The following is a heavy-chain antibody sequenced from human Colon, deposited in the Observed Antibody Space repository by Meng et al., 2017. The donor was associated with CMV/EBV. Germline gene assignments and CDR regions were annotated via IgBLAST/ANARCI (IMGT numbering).Heavy chain of an antibody. J-gene: IGHJ5*02. Sequence: GGSLRLSCAVSGFTPSSFGMNWVRQAPGKGLEWVSVIYTDGSTHYADSVEGRFTISRDNSKNTLDLQMNNLRAEDTAVYYCARADGYGIASAGHHWGRGTLVTVSS. V-gene: IGHV3-66*01. CDR1: GFTPSSFG. CDR2: IYTDGST. D-gene: IGHD6-13*01. CDR3: ARADGYGIASAGHH.